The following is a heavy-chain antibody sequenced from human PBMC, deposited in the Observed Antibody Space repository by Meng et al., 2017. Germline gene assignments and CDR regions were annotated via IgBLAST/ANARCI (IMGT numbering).Heavy chain of an antibody. CDR2: IIPIFGTA. J-gene: IGHJ4*02. CDR3: VRDEDISAAGKLFGDY. Sequence: QVLLGLFGVELKKPGAPRKVSYNPSGYNFPDYYIHWVRLAPGQGLEWMGGIIPIFGTANYAQKFQGRVTVTGDTSISTAYMELSRLRSDDTAIYYCVRDEDISAAGKLFGDYWGQGTLVTVSS. V-gene: IGHV1-2*02. CDR1: GYNFPDYY. D-gene: IGHD6-13*01.